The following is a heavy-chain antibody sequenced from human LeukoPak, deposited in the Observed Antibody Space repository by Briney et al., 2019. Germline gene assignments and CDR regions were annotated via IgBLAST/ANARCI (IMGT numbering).Heavy chain of an antibody. Sequence: PGRSLRLSCAASGFTFDDYAMHWVRQAPGKGLEWVSGISWNSGSIGYADSVKGRFTISRDNAKNSPYLQMNSLRAEDTALYYCAKGAIAVAGTFYFDYWGQGTLVTVSS. CDR1: GFTFDDYA. V-gene: IGHV3-9*01. J-gene: IGHJ4*02. CDR2: ISWNSGSI. D-gene: IGHD6-19*01. CDR3: AKGAIAVAGTFYFDY.